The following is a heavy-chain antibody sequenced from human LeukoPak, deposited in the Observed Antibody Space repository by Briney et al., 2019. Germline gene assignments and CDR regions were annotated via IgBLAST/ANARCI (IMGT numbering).Heavy chain of an antibody. V-gene: IGHV4-4*07. Sequence: SETLSLTCTVSGASISIYYWSWIRQPAGKGLEWIGCIYGSESINYNPSLKSRVTMSVDTSKNQFSLKLSSVTAADTAVYYCARVNSGWYGRLDYWGPGNLVTVSS. CDR3: ARVNSGWYGRLDY. CDR2: IYGSESI. CDR1: GASISIYY. D-gene: IGHD6-19*01. J-gene: IGHJ4*02.